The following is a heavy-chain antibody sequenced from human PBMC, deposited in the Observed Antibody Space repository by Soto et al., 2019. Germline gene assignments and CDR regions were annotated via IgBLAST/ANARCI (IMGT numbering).Heavy chain of an antibody. CDR1: GGTFSNFD. CDR2: IIPLYGTI. D-gene: IGHD1-26*01. V-gene: IGHV1-69*13. Sequence: ASVKVSCKASGGTFSNFDFSWVRQAPGQGLEWMGGIIPLYGTINYAERFQGRVSLTADESTTTAYMELNSLTSDDTAVYFCALGDRPPFYFYFWGQGTLVTVSS. J-gene: IGHJ4*02. CDR3: ALGDRPPFYFYF.